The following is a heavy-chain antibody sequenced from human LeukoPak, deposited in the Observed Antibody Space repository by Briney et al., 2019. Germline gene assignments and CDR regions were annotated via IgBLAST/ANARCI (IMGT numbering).Heavy chain of an antibody. CDR3: ARAGGSGSYYRKIYYYYGMVV. Sequence: GGSLRLSCAASGFTFSSYSINWVRQAPGKGLEWVSSISSSSSYINYADSVKGRFTISRDNAKNSLYLQMNSLRAEDTAVYYCARAGGSGSYYRKIYYYYGMVVWGKGATVTVSS. J-gene: IGHJ6*04. V-gene: IGHV3-21*01. CDR1: GFTFSSYS. D-gene: IGHD3-10*01. CDR2: ISSSSSYI.